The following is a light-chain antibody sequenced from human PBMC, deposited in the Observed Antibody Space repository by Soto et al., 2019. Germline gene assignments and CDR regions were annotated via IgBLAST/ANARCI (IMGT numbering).Light chain of an antibody. CDR3: QQYGSSGT. J-gene: IGKJ1*01. CDR2: GAS. Sequence: VLAQSPATPSLSPGERAPHSCRASQSVSTYVAWYQQKPGQAPRLLIYGASTRATGIPARFTGSGSGTDFTLTISRLEPEDFAVYYCQQYGSSGTFGQGTKVDIK. V-gene: IGKV3-20*01. CDR1: QSVSTY.